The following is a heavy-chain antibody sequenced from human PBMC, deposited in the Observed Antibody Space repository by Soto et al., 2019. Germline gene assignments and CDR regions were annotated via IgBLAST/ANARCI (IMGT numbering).Heavy chain of an antibody. J-gene: IGHJ6*03. CDR3: AKIPHPYYYYDMDV. V-gene: IGHV3-23*01. Sequence: GGSLRLSCAASGFTFSSYAMSWVRQAPGKGLEWVSAISGSGCSTYYADSVKGRFTISRDNSKNTLYLQMNSLRAEDTAVYYCAKIPHPYYYYDMDVWGKGTTVTVSS. CDR1: GFTFSSYA. CDR2: ISGSGCST.